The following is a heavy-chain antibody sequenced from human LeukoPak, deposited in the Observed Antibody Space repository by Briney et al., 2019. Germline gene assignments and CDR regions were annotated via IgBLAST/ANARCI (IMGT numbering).Heavy chain of an antibody. D-gene: IGHD6-13*01. CDR3: ARAPQTYSSSWYDY. V-gene: IGHV4-30-2*01. CDR2: IYHSGST. Sequence: SETLSLTCTVSGGSISSGGYYWSWIRQPPGKGLEWIGYIYHSGSTYYNPSLKSRVTISVDRSKNQFSLKLSSVTAAGTAVYYCARAPQTYSSSWYDYWGQGTLVTVSS. CDR1: GGSISSGGYY. J-gene: IGHJ4*02.